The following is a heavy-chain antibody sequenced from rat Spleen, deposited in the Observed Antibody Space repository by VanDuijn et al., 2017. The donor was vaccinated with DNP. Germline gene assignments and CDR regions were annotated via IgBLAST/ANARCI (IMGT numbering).Heavy chain of an antibody. CDR3: ARWGTYFDY. CDR2: IDYSGNT. V-gene: IGHV3-1*01. Sequence: EVQLQESGPGLVKPSQSLSLTCSVTGHSITSNYWGWIRKFPGDKMEWTGYIDYSGNTGYNPSLKSRISITRDTSKNQFFLQLNSITTEDTATYYCARWGTYFDYWGQGVMVTVSS. CDR1: GHSITSNY. J-gene: IGHJ2*01.